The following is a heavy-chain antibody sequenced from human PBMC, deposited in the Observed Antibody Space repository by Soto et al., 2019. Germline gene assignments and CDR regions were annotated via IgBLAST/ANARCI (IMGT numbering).Heavy chain of an antibody. D-gene: IGHD6-13*01. J-gene: IGHJ3*02. Sequence: GALRLSCAASGFTFSSYAMSWVRQAPGKGLEWVSAISGSGGSTYYADSVKGRFTISRDNSKNTLYLQMNSLRAEDTAVYYCAREMNPGIAAAGNAFDIWGQGTMVTVSS. V-gene: IGHV3-23*01. CDR1: GFTFSSYA. CDR2: ISGSGGST. CDR3: AREMNPGIAAAGNAFDI.